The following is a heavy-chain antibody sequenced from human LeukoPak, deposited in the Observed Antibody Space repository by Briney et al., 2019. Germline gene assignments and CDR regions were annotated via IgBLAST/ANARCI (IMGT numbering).Heavy chain of an antibody. CDR2: INPNSGGT. CDR3: ARENPVGATYC. J-gene: IGHJ4*02. Sequence: ASVKVSCKASGYTFTVYYMHWVRQAPGQGLEWMGWINPNSGGTYYAQKFQGRVTMTRDTSISTAYMELSRLRSDDTAVYYCARENPVGATYCWGQGTLVTVSS. CDR1: GYTFTVYY. D-gene: IGHD1-26*01. V-gene: IGHV1-2*02.